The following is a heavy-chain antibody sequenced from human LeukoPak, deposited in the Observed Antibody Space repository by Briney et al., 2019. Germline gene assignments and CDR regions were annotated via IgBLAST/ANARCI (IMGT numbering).Heavy chain of an antibody. J-gene: IGHJ4*02. CDR1: GFTFSSYS. V-gene: IGHV3-21*01. Sequence: GGSLRLSCAASGFTFSSYSMNWVRQAPGKGLEWVSSITSSGRYIYYADSMKGRFTISRDNAKNSLYLQMNSLRAEDTAVYYCARQPIYDILTGYTTITYYFDYWGQETLVTVSS. CDR2: ITSSGRYI. CDR3: ARQPIYDILTGYTTITYYFDY. D-gene: IGHD3-9*01.